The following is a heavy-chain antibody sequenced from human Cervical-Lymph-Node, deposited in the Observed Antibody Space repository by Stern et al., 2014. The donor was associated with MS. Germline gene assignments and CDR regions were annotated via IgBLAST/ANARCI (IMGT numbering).Heavy chain of an antibody. CDR2: IFWDGDR. CDR1: GFSLSTAAVG. CDR3: VHRGRDGYSSNPNFFDY. J-gene: IGHJ4*02. Sequence: ESGPTLVKPTQTLALTCTFSGFSLSTAAVGVGWIRQPPGKALEWLALIFWDGDRFYSPSLKSRLTITKDTPKNQVVLTMTDMDPVDTATYFCVHRGRDGYSSNPNFFDYWGQGTLVTVSS. V-gene: IGHV2-5*02. D-gene: IGHD5-24*01.